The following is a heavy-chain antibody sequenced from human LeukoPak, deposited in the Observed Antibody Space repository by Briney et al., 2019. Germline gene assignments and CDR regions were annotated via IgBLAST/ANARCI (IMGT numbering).Heavy chain of an antibody. J-gene: IGHJ4*02. Sequence: PGGSLRLSCAASGFSFSSNGMHWVRQAPGKGLEWVAVIWYDGSNKYYADSVKGRFTISRDNSKNTLYLQMNSLRAEDTAVYYCARGDYYDSSGPENWGQGTLVTVSS. CDR1: GFSFSSNG. D-gene: IGHD3-22*01. V-gene: IGHV3-33*01. CDR2: IWYDGSNK. CDR3: ARGDYYDSSGPEN.